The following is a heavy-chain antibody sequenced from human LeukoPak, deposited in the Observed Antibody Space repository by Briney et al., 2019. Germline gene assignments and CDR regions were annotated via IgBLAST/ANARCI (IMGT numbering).Heavy chain of an antibody. V-gene: IGHV3-30-3*01. J-gene: IGHJ4*02. Sequence: QPGGSLRLSCAASGFTFSSYAMHWVRQVLGKGLEWVAIISYDGNNKYYADSVKGRFTISRDNSKNTLYLQMNSLRAEDTAVYYCARDKEGDWGQGTLVTVSS. CDR1: GFTFSSYA. CDR2: ISYDGNNK. CDR3: ARDKEGD.